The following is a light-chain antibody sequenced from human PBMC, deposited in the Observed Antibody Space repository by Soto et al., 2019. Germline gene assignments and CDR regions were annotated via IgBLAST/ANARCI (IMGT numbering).Light chain of an antibody. CDR3: QQLNSHPVT. J-gene: IGKJ5*01. V-gene: IGKV1-9*01. CDR1: QGISSY. Sequence: DIQLTRSPSFLSASVGDRVTITCRASQGISSYLAWYQQKPGTAPKLLIYAASTLQSGVPSRFSGSGSGTEFTLTISSLQPEDFATYFCQQLNSHPVTFGQGTRLEIK. CDR2: AAS.